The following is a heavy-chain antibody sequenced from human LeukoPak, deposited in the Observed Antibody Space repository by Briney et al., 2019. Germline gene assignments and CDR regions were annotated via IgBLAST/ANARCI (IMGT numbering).Heavy chain of an antibody. D-gene: IGHD3-10*01. CDR3: ARDEGLLVFDY. J-gene: IGHJ4*02. CDR2: FYTSGSI. Sequence: SETLSLTCSVPGGSISSHYWSWIRQPAGKGLEWIGRFYTSGSINYNPSLKSRVTVSADTSKNQFTLKLTSVTAADTAVYYCARDEGLLVFDYWGQGTLVTVSS. CDR1: GGSISSHY. V-gene: IGHV4-4*07.